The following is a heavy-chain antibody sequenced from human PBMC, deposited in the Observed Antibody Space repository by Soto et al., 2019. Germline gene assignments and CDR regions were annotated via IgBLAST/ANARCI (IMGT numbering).Heavy chain of an antibody. D-gene: IGHD3-22*01. CDR3: AKDPYYYDSSGYFDY. Sequence: LRLSCAASGFTLSSYGMHWVRQAPGKGLEWVAVISYDGSNKYYAGSVKGRFTISRDNSKNTLYLQMNSLRAEDTAVYYCAKDPYYYDSSGYFDYWGQGTLVTVSS. V-gene: IGHV3-30*18. CDR2: ISYDGSNK. CDR1: GFTLSSYG. J-gene: IGHJ4*02.